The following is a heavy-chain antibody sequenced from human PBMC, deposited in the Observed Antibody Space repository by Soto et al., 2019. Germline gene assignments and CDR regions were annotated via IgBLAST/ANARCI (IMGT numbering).Heavy chain of an antibody. V-gene: IGHV5-51*01. Sequence: ESLKISCKGSGYSFTSYWIGWVRQIPGKGLEWMGIIYPGDSDTRYSPSFQGQVTISADKSISTAYLQWSSLKASDTAMYYCARGRSGYDYQSYYYYGMDVWGQGTTVTVSS. CDR2: IYPGDSDT. J-gene: IGHJ6*02. CDR1: GYSFTSYW. CDR3: ARGRSGYDYQSYYYYGMDV. D-gene: IGHD5-12*01.